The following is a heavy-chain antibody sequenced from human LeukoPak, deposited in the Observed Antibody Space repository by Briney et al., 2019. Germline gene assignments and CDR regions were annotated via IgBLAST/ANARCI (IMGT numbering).Heavy chain of an antibody. J-gene: IGHJ4*02. CDR2: TNSNSGGT. CDR1: GYTFTDYY. Sequence: GASVKVSCKASGYTFTDYYMHWVRQAPGQGLEWMGWTNSNSGGTNYAQKFQGRVTMTRDTSISTAYMELSSLRSDDTAVYYCARVVVPAGGGVVDYWGQGTLVTVSS. D-gene: IGHD3-16*01. CDR3: ARVVVPAGGGVVDY. V-gene: IGHV1-2*02.